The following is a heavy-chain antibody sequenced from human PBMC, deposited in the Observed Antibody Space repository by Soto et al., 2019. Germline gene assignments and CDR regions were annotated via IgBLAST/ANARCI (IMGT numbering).Heavy chain of an antibody. Sequence: PGGSLRLSCAASGFTFSSYGMHWVRQAPGKGLEWVAVISYDGSNKYYADSVKGRFTISRDNSKNSLYLQMNSLRVEDTAVYYCATLSTQFDRWGQGNLVTVSS. V-gene: IGHV3-30*03. CDR1: GFTFSSYG. CDR2: ISYDGSNK. CDR3: ATLSTQFDR. J-gene: IGHJ5*02. D-gene: IGHD1-1*01.